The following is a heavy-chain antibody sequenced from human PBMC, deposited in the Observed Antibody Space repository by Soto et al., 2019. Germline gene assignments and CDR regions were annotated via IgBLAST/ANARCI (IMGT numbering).Heavy chain of an antibody. Sequence: SEPLSLTCTVSGGSISNYYWSWIRQPPGKGLEWIGYIYYSGSTNYNPSLKSRVTISVDTSKNQFSLKLSSVTAADTAVYYCARVVRYCSGGSCYCLDVWGKGTTVTVSS. CDR3: ARVVRYCSGGSCYCLDV. V-gene: IGHV4-59*01. D-gene: IGHD2-15*01. CDR2: IYYSGST. J-gene: IGHJ6*04. CDR1: GGSISNYY.